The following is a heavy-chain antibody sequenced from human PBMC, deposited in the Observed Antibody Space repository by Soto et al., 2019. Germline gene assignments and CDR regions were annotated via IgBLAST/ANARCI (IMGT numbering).Heavy chain of an antibody. J-gene: IGHJ4*02. CDR1: GFPLSATL. Sequence: QPGGSLRLSCAASGFPLSATLMHWVRQAPGKGLVWVSRINSDGISRSYADSLKGRFTISRDDAKNTLFLHMNSLRAEDTAVYYCERGNPGYSSSWYDYWGQGTLVTGSS. V-gene: IGHV3-74*01. CDR3: ERGNPGYSSSWYDY. CDR2: INSDGISR. D-gene: IGHD6-13*01.